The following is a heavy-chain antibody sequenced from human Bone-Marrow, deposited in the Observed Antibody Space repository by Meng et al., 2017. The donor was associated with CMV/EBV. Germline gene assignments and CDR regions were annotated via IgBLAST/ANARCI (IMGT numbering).Heavy chain of an antibody. J-gene: IGHJ5*02. CDR3: ARAQGGTIFGVVSGKIYNWFDP. CDR1: YW. V-gene: IGHV3-74*01. D-gene: IGHD3-3*01. CDR2: INSDGSST. Sequence: YWMHWGSQAPGKGLGWVSRINSDGSSTSYADSVKGRFTISRDNAKNTLYLQMNSLRAEDTAVYYCARAQGGTIFGVVSGKIYNWFDPWGQGTLVTVSS.